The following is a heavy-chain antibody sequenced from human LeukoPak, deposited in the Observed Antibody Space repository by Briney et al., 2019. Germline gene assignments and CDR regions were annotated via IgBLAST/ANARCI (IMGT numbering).Heavy chain of an antibody. J-gene: IGHJ4*02. CDR1: GDPSSGNGFY. CDR2: IYYSGAT. V-gene: IGHV4-39*07. Sequence: SETLSLTCTVSGDPSSGNGFYWGWLRQPPGKGLGWIGNIYYSGATYYNPSLKSRVSTSVDTCKSQFSLKLSSVSAADTPVYYCARGTTGSDSSFYSWGEGILVTVSS. D-gene: IGHD1-1*01. CDR3: ARGTTGSDSSFYS.